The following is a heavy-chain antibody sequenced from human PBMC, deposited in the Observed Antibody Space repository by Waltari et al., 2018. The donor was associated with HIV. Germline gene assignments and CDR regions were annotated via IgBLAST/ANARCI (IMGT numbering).Heavy chain of an antibody. CDR3: ARGQAGIAAHYYYYGMDV. CDR1: GYTFTGYY. V-gene: IGHV1-2*02. J-gene: IGHJ6*02. Sequence: QVQLVQSGAEVKKPGASVKVSCKASGYTFTGYYMHWVRKAPGQGLEWMGWINPNSGGTNYAQKFQGRVTMTRDTSISTAYMELSRLRSDDTAVYYCARGQAGIAAHYYYYGMDVWGQGTTVTVSS. CDR2: INPNSGGT. D-gene: IGHD6-13*01.